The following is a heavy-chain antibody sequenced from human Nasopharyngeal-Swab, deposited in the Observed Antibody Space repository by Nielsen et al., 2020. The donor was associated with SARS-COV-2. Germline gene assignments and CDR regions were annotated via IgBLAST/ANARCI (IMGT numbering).Heavy chain of an antibody. J-gene: IGHJ4*02. V-gene: IGHV3-21*04. CDR1: GFTFSRYS. D-gene: IGHD1-26*01. CDR3: ANRMPTVGATRYYCFDS. CDR2: ISSSSSYI. Sequence: GGSLRLSCAASGFTFSRYSMNWVRQAPGKGLAWVSSISSSSSYIYYADSVKGRFTISRDNSKNTLYLQMSSLRADDTAVYYCANRMPTVGATRYYCFDSWGQGTLVTVSS.